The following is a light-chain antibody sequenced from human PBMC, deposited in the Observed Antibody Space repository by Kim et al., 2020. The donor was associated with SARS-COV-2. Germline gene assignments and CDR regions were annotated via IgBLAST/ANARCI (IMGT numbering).Light chain of an antibody. CDR1: SSSRESGYD. CDR2: NND. V-gene: IGLV1-40*01. CDR3: QSYGGILL. Sequence: APGQRVAISCTGSSSSRESGYDVHWYQQLPVTAPNLLIYNNDNRPSGVPDRFSGSKSVTSASLAITGLQAEDESHYFCQSYGGILLFGGGTQLTVL. J-gene: IGLJ2*01.